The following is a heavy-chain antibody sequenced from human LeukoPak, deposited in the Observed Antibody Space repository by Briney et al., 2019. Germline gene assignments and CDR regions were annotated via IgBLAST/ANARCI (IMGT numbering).Heavy chain of an antibody. CDR3: AKVNYDFWSGYSYYYYMDV. CDR1: GFTFSSYS. CDR2: ISSSSSYI. V-gene: IGHV3-21*01. J-gene: IGHJ6*03. Sequence: GGSLRLSCAASGFTFSSYSMNWVRQAPGKGLEWVSSISSSSSYIYYADSVKGRFTISRDNSKNTLYLQMNSLRAEDTAVYYCAKVNYDFWSGYSYYYYMDVWGKGTTVTVSS. D-gene: IGHD3-3*01.